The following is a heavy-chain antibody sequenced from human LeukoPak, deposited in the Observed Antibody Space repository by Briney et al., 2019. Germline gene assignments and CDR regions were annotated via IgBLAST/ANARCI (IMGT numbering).Heavy chain of an antibody. CDR2: ISWDGGST. D-gene: IGHD5-18*01. V-gene: IGHV3-43*01. J-gene: IGHJ6*02. CDR1: GFTFGDYT. Sequence: GGSLRLSCAASGFTFGDYTMHWVRQAPGKGLEWVSLISWDGGSTYYADSVKGRFTISRDNSKNSLYLQMNSLRTEDTALYYCAKDKGADTAMVYYYYGMDVWGQGTTVTVSS. CDR3: AKDKGADTAMVYYYYGMDV.